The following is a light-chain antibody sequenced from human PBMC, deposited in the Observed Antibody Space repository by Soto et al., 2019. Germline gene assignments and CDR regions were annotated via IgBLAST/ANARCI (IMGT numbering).Light chain of an antibody. CDR1: QGISNY. J-gene: IGKJ3*01. V-gene: IGKV1-27*01. CDR3: QRYSSVPV. CDR2: AAS. Sequence: DIQMTQSPSSLSASVGDRVTITCRASQGISNYVAWYQQKPGKPPKLLIYAASTLQSGVPSRFSGSGSGTDFTLTINSLQPEDVATYSCQRYSSVPVFGPGPKGDIK.